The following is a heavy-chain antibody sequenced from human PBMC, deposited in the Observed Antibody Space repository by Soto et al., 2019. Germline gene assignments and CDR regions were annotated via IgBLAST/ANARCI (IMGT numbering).Heavy chain of an antibody. V-gene: IGHV1-3*01. CDR2: INAGNGNT. CDR1: GYTFTSYA. D-gene: IGHD3-22*01. J-gene: IGHJ4*02. CDR3: ARPYDSSGYFAY. Sequence: ASVKVSCKAAGYTFTSYAMHWVRQAPGQRLEWMGWINAGNGNTKYSQKFQGRVTITRDTSASTAYMELSSLRSEDTAMYYCARPYDSSGYFAYWGQGTLVTVSS.